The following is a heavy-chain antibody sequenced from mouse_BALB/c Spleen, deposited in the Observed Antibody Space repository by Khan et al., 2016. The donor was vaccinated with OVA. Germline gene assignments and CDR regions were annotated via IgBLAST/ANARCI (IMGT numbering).Heavy chain of an antibody. CDR1: GFNIKDTY. V-gene: IGHV14-3*02. CDR3: ARMTYYDGSY. J-gene: IGHJ3*01. Sequence: EVQLQQSGAELVKPGASVKLSCTTSGFNIKDTYIHWVKQRPEQGLVWIGRIDPANGYTKFDPRFRGKATITTDTSSNTAYLQLSSLTSEDTAVYYGARMTYYDGSYWGQGTLVTVSS. D-gene: IGHD1-1*01. CDR2: IDPANGYT.